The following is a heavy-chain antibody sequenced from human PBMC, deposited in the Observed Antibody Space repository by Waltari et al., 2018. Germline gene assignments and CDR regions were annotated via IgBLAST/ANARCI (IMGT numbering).Heavy chain of an antibody. CDR1: GYTFTSYA. J-gene: IGHJ6*02. CDR3: AISSSSRMGYYYYGMDV. CDR2: INAGNGNT. Sequence: QVQLVQSGAEVKKPGASVKVSCKASGYTFTSYAMHWVRQAPGQRLEWMGWINAGNGNTKYSQKFQGRVTITADKSTSTAYMELSSLRSEDTAVYYCAISSSSRMGYYYYGMDVWGQGTTVTVSS. V-gene: IGHV1-3*01. D-gene: IGHD6-6*01.